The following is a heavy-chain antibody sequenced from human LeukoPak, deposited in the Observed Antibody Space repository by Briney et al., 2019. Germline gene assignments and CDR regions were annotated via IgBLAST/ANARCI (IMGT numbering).Heavy chain of an antibody. CDR2: INAGNGNT. D-gene: IGHD2-15*01. CDR1: GYTFTSYA. Sequence: ASVKVSCKASGYTFTSYAMHWVRQAPGQRLEWMGWINAGNGNTKYSQNFQGRVTVTRDTSASTVYMELSSLRSEDTAVYYCTSTLGYCSGGSCYRFDNWGQGTLVTVSS. CDR3: TSTLGYCSGGSCYRFDN. V-gene: IGHV1-3*01. J-gene: IGHJ4*02.